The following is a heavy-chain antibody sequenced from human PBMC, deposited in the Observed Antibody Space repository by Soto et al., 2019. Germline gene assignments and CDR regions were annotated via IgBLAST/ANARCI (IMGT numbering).Heavy chain of an antibody. V-gene: IGHV3-30*03. D-gene: IGHD6-19*01. CDR3: AXDREWLVNYYYGMDV. Sequence: GGSLRLSCAASGFTFSSYGMHWVRQAPGKGLEWVAVISYDGSNKYYADSVKGRFTISRDNSKNTLYLQMNSLRAEDTAVYYCAXDREWLVNYYYGMDVWGQGTTVTVSS. CDR2: ISYDGSNK. CDR1: GFTFSSYG. J-gene: IGHJ6*02.